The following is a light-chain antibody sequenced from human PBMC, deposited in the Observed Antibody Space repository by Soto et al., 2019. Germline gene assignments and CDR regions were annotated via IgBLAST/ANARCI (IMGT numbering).Light chain of an antibody. J-gene: IGKJ1*01. V-gene: IGKV3-15*01. CDR2: GAS. CDR3: QQYNNWQWT. Sequence: EIVMTQSPATLSVSPGERATLSCRASQSVSSNLAWYQQKPGQAPRLLIYGASTRATGIPARFSGSGSGTEFTLTNSSLQYEDFAVYYCQQYNNWQWTFGQGTKVEIK. CDR1: QSVSSN.